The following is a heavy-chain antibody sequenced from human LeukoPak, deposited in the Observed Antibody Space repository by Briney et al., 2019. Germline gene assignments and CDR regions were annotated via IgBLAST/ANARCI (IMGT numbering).Heavy chain of an antibody. V-gene: IGHV4-59*01. CDR2: VHYSGST. Sequence: SETLSLTCTVSGGSIGTYYWSWIRQPPGRGLEWIGYVHYSGSTRYSPSLKGRVTISVDTSKNQFSLKLTSVTAADTAVYYCARTTEGGYTYDYFYYYYMDVWGKGTTVTISS. CDR3: ARTTEGGYTYDYFYYYYMDV. J-gene: IGHJ6*03. CDR1: GGSIGTYY. D-gene: IGHD5-18*01.